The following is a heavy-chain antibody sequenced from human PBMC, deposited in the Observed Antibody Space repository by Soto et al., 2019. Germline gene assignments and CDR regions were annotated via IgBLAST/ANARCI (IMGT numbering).Heavy chain of an antibody. CDR3: SRVADYCSGGSCYLDY. J-gene: IGHJ4*02. V-gene: IGHV1-46*01. CDR2: INPSGGST. CDR1: GYTLTSSY. D-gene: IGHD2-15*01. Sequence: QVQLVQSGAEGKKLGASLRVSCKPSGYTLTSSYMNWVGQAPGQGLDWMGIINPSGGSTSYAQKFQGRVTMTRDTSTSTVYMELSSLRSEDTAVYYWSRVADYCSGGSCYLDYWGQGTLVTVSS.